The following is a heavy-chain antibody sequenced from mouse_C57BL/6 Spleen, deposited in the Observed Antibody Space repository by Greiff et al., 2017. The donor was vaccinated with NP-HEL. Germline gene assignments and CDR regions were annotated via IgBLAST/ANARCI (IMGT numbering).Heavy chain of an antibody. Sequence: EVQLQESGPELVKPGASVKIPCKASGYTFTDYNMDWVKQSHGKSLEWIGDINPNNGGTIYNQKFKGKATLTVDKSSSTAYMELRSLTSEDTAVYYCARYDGYPDYYAMDYWGQGTSVTVSS. V-gene: IGHV1-18*01. CDR1: GYTFTDYN. CDR3: ARYDGYPDYYAMDY. D-gene: IGHD2-3*01. CDR2: INPNNGGT. J-gene: IGHJ4*01.